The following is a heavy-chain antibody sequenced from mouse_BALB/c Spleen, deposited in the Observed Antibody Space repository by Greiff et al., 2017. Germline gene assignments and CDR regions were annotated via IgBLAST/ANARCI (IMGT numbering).Heavy chain of an antibody. CDR1: GFTFSDYG. V-gene: IGHV5-15*02. J-gene: IGHJ1*01. CDR2: ISNLAYSI. D-gene: IGHD2-1*01. Sequence: EVQVVESGGGLVQPGGSRKLSCAASGFTFSDYGMSWVRQPPGKGPEWVAFISNLAYSIYYADTVTGRFTISRENAKNTLYLEMSSLRSEDTAMYYCAREGYGNSRYMDVWGAGTTVTVSS. CDR3: AREGYGNSRYMDV.